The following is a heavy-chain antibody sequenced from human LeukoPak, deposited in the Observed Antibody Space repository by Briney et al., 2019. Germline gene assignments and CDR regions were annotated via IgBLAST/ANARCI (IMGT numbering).Heavy chain of an antibody. V-gene: IGHV4-34*01. J-gene: IGHJ4*02. CDR1: GGSFSGYY. Sequence: SETLSLTCAVYGGSFSGYYWSWIRQPPGKGLEWIGEINHSGSTNYNPSLKSRVTISVDTSKNQFSLKLSSVTAADTAVYYCATRRHDFWSGLYFDYWGQGTLVTVSS. CDR2: INHSGST. CDR3: ATRRHDFWSGLYFDY. D-gene: IGHD3-3*01.